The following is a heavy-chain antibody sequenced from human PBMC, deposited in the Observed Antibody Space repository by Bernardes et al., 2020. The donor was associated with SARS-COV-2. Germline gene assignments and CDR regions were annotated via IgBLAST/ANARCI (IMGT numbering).Heavy chain of an antibody. CDR1: GGSFSGYY. V-gene: IGHV4-34*01. CDR2: INHSGST. D-gene: IGHD2-2*01. Sequence: SETLSLTCAVYGGSFSGYYWSWIRQPPGKGLEWIGEINHSGSTNYNPSLKSRVTISVDTSKNQFSLKLSSVTAADTAVYYCARGQNVVVPARYNWFDPWGQGTLVTVSS. J-gene: IGHJ5*02. CDR3: ARGQNVVVPARYNWFDP.